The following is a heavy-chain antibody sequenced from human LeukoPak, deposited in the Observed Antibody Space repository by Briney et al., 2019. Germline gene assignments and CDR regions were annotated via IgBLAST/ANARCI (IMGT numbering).Heavy chain of an antibody. CDR2: ISAYNGNT. V-gene: IGHV1-18*01. CDR1: GYTFTSYG. J-gene: IGHJ4*02. D-gene: IGHD3-10*01. CDR3: ARDGGPSITMVQGVMPFDY. Sequence: GASVKVSCKASGYTFTSYGISWVRQAPGQGLEWMGWISAYNGNTNYAQKLQGRVTMTTDTSTSTAYMELRSLRSDDTAVYYCARDGGPSITMVQGVMPFDYWGQGTLVTVSS.